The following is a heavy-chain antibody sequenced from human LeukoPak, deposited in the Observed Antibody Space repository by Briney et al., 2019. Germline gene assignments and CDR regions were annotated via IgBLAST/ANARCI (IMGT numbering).Heavy chain of an antibody. CDR1: GFTFSSYS. D-gene: IGHD6-13*01. J-gene: IGHJ6*03. CDR2: ISSSSSYI. CDR3: ARFNWIAAAASYYYYMDV. V-gene: IGHV3-21*01. Sequence: PRGSLRLSCAASGFTFSSYSMNWVRQAPGKGLEWVSSISSSSSYIYYADSVKGRFTISRDNAKNSLYLQMNNLRAEDTAVYYCARFNWIAAAASYYYYMDVWGKGTTVTVSS.